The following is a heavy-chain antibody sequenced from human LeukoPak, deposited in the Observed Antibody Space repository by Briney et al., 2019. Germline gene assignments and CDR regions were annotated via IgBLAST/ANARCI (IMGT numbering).Heavy chain of an antibody. CDR1: GYTLTSYG. Sequence: ASVKVSCKASGYTLTSYGISWVRQAPGQGLEWMGRISAYNGNTNYAQKLQGRVTMTTDTSTSTAYMELRSLRSDDTAVYYCARDTCSGGSCNSDDYWGQGTLATVSS. J-gene: IGHJ4*02. D-gene: IGHD2-15*01. CDR3: ARDTCSGGSCNSDDY. CDR2: ISAYNGNT. V-gene: IGHV1-18*01.